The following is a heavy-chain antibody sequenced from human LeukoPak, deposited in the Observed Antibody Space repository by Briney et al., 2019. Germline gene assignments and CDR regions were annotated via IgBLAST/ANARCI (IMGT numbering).Heavy chain of an antibody. V-gene: IGHV3-21*01. J-gene: IGHJ6*03. CDR3: ARRGSYHYYYYMDV. CDR1: GFTFSSYS. D-gene: IGHD1-26*01. CDR2: ISSSSSYI. Sequence: PGGSLRLSCAASGFTFSSYSMNWVRQAPGKGLEWVSSISSSSSYIYYADSVKGRFTISRDNAKNSLYLQMNSLRAEDTAVYYCARRGSYHYYYYMDVWGKGTTVTVSS.